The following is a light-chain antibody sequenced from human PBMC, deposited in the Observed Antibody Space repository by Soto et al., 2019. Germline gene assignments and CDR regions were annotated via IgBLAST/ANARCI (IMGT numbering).Light chain of an antibody. CDR1: QSISSW. V-gene: IGKV1-5*01. CDR2: DVS. CDR3: QQSNTFWT. J-gene: IGKJ1*01. Sequence: DIQVTQSPSTLSASVGDRVTITCRASQSISSWLAWYQQKPGKAPKLLIYDVSSLESGVPSRFSGSGSGTEFTLTISSLQPDDFASYYCQQSNTFWTFGQGTKVDIK.